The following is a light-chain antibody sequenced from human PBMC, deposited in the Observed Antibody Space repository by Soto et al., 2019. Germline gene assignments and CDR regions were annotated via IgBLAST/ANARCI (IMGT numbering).Light chain of an antibody. Sequence: LQLTQSPSSVSASVGDSVPISGRASDNIFWSLAWYHQKPGRAPKLLIYGASNLQSGVPARFRGSGSGSVFTLTISSLQPDDIGIYYCQYYTLYSGPFGQGTKVDIK. J-gene: IGKJ1*01. V-gene: IGKV1-5*01. CDR1: DNIFWS. CDR2: GAS. CDR3: QYYTLYSGP.